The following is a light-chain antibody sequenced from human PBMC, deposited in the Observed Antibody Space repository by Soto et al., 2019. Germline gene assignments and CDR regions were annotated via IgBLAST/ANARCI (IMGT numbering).Light chain of an antibody. CDR2: EVS. J-gene: IGLJ2*01. CDR3: SSYAGSNIPVV. V-gene: IGLV2-8*01. Sequence: ALTQPPSASGSPGQSVTISCTGTSSDVGGYNCVSWYQQHPGKAPKLMIYEVSKRPSGVPDRFSGSKSGNTASLTVSGLQAEDEADYYCSSYAGSNIPVVFGGGTKLTAL. CDR1: SSDVGGYNC.